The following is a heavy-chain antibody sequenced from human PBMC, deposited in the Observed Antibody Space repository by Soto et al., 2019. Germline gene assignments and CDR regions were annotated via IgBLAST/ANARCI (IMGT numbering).Heavy chain of an antibody. CDR3: ARGRVRYYYYYMDV. Sequence: SETLSLTCAVYGGSFSGYYWSWIRQPPGKGLEWIGEINHSGSTNYNPSLKSRVTISVDTSKNQFSLKLSSVTAADTAVYYCARGRVRYYYYYMDVWGKGTTLTVSS. V-gene: IGHV4-34*01. CDR1: GGSFSGYY. J-gene: IGHJ6*03. CDR2: INHSGST.